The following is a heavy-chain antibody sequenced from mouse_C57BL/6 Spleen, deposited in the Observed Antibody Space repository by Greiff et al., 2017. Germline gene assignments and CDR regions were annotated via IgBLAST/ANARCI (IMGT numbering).Heavy chain of an antibody. V-gene: IGHV5-9*01. Sequence: DVMLVESGGGLVKPGGSLKLSCAASGFTFSSYTMSWVRQTPEKRLEWVATISGGGGNTYYPDSVKGRFTISRDNAKNTLYLQMSSLRSEDTALYYCERHDGYYSGLAYWGQGTLVTVSA. J-gene: IGHJ3*01. CDR3: ERHDGYYSGLAY. CDR1: GFTFSSYT. D-gene: IGHD2-3*01. CDR2: ISGGGGNT.